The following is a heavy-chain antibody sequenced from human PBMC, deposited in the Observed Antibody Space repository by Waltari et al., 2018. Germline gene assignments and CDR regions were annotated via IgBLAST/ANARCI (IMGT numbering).Heavy chain of an antibody. CDR1: GFTFSPYN. CDR3: ARDHEYGGKADY. CDR2: ISYSITYI. Sequence: EVQLVESGGGVVKPGGSLRLSCAAAGFTFSPYNMNWVRQAPGKGLEWVSIISYSITYIYYSDSVKGRFTVSRDNAKSSLYLQMNSLRAEDTAVYYCARDHEYGGKADYWGQGTLVTVSS. V-gene: IGHV3-21*01. D-gene: IGHD4-17*01. J-gene: IGHJ4*02.